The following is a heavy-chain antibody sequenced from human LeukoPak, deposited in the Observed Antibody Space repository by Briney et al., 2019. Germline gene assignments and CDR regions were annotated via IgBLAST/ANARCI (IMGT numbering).Heavy chain of an antibody. CDR1: GGSISSYY. J-gene: IGHJ4*02. CDR3: ARGSGYTWFDY. Sequence: SETLSLTCTVSGGSISSYYWSGIRQPPGKGLEWIGYIYYSGSTNYNPSLKSRVTISVDTSKNQFSLKLSSVTAADTAVYYCARGSGYTWFDYWGQGTLVTVSS. D-gene: IGHD5-18*01. CDR2: IYYSGST. V-gene: IGHV4-59*01.